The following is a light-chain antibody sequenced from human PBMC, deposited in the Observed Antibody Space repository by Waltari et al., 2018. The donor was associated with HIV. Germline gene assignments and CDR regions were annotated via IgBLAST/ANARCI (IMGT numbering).Light chain of an antibody. V-gene: IGLV1-51*01. J-gene: IGLJ3*02. Sequence: QSVLTQPPSVSAAPGQKVVISCSGSSSNIGNNYVSWFQQLPGTAPKLIIYDNNKRPAGMPDRSSGSRAGTSATLSSTGLQTGDEADYYCGTWDTSRSAGVFGGGTKVTVL. CDR2: DNN. CDR3: GTWDTSRSAGV. CDR1: SSNIGNNY.